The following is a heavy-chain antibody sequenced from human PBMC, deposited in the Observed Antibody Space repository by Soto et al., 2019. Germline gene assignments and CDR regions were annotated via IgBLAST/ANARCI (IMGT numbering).Heavy chain of an antibody. CDR2: IRSKANSYAT. CDR1: GFTFSGSA. D-gene: IGHD3-10*01. CDR3: TRQRFHYYGMDV. Sequence: SLRLSCAASGFTFSGSAMHWVRQASGKGLEWVGRIRSKANSYATAYAASVKGRFTISRDDSKNTAYLQMNSLKTEDTAVYYCTRQRFHYYGMDVWGQGTTVTVSS. J-gene: IGHJ6*02. V-gene: IGHV3-73*01.